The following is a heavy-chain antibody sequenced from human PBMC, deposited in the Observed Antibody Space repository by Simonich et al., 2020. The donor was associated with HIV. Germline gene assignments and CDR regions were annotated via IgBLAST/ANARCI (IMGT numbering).Heavy chain of an antibody. Sequence: EVQLVESGGGLVKPGGSLRLSCAASGFTFSTYSMNWVRQAPGKGLEWVSSISSTSTYIYYEDSVNGRFTISRDNAKNSLYLQMNSLRAEDTAVYYCARDPSDYFDTSGYYHGHFDYWGQGTLVTVSS. CDR1: GFTFSTYS. CDR2: ISSTSTYI. CDR3: ARDPSDYFDTSGYYHGHFDY. V-gene: IGHV3-21*01. D-gene: IGHD3-22*01. J-gene: IGHJ4*02.